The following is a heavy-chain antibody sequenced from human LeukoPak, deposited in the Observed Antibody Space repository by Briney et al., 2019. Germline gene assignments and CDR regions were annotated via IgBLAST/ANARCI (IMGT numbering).Heavy chain of an antibody. CDR1: GYSFTTYW. J-gene: IGHJ4*02. D-gene: IGHD5-18*01. Sequence: GESLKISCRGSGYSFTTYWIAWVRQMPGKGLEWMGIIYPGDSNTRYSPSFQGQVTISADKSISTAYLQWSSLKASDSAMYYCARHGYSDFGFDYWGQGTLVTVSP. V-gene: IGHV5-51*01. CDR2: IYPGDSNT. CDR3: ARHGYSDFGFDY.